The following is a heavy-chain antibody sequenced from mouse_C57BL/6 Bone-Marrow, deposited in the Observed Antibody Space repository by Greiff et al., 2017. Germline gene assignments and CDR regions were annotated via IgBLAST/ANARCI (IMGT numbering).Heavy chain of an antibody. V-gene: IGHV1-81*01. CDR2: LYPRSGNT. CDR1: GYTFTSYG. J-gene: IGHJ2*01. Sequence: VQLQQSGAELARPGASVKLSCKASGYTFTSYGISWVKQRTGQGLEWIGELYPRSGNTYYNETFKGKATLTADKSSRTAYMELRSLTSEDSAVYYCARERVYGSSPYYFDYWGQGTTLTVSS. CDR3: ARERVYGSSPYYFDY. D-gene: IGHD1-1*01.